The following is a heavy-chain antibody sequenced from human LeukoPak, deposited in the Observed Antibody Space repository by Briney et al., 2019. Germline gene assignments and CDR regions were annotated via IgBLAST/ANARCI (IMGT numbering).Heavy chain of an antibody. V-gene: IGHV1-69*13. CDR2: IIPIFGTA. J-gene: IGHJ3*02. CDR1: GGTFSSYT. D-gene: IGHD2-21*01. Sequence: SVKVSCKASGGTFSSYTISWVRQAPEQGLEWMGGIIPIFGTANYAQKFRGRPTITADESTSTAYMELSSLRSEDTAVYYCAICVAFDAFDIWGQGTMVTVSS. CDR3: AICVAFDAFDI.